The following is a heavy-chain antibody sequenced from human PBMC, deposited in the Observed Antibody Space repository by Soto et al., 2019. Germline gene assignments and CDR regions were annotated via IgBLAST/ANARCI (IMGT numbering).Heavy chain of an antibody. CDR2: ITSNGRTT. V-gene: IGHV3-64D*06. D-gene: IGHD6-13*01. Sequence: GGSLRLSCSASGFTFSAYAMHWVRQAPGKGLEYIAGITSNGRTTSYKDSVKGRFIISRDNSESTLYLQMSSLRFDDTAVYFCVKDHIATAGIGLYNWFAPWGQGTRVTVSS. CDR1: GFTFSAYA. J-gene: IGHJ5*02. CDR3: VKDHIATAGIGLYNWFAP.